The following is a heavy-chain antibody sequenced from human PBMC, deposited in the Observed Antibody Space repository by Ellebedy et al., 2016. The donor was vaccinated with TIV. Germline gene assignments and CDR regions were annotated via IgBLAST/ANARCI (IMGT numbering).Heavy chain of an antibody. CDR2: ISGDGNTK. D-gene: IGHD4-23*01. Sequence: SXXASGGTFSPYAMTWVRQAPGKGLECVSGISGDGNTKSYADSVKGRFTISRDNSKNTLYLLMNSLRADDTAVYYCAKTLYGGHDYWGQGTLVTVSS. CDR1: GGTFSPYA. J-gene: IGHJ4*02. CDR3: AKTLYGGHDY. V-gene: IGHV3-23*01.